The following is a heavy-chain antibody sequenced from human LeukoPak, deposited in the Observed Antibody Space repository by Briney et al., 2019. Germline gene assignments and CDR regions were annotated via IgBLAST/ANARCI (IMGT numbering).Heavy chain of an antibody. Sequence: PGGSLRLSCAASGFTFNSYSMNWVRQAPGKGLEWVSSIGGSSSTYIYYAESVKGRFTISRDNAKNSLYLQMNSLRAEDTAVYYCARDLNWETYWGQGTLVSVSS. CDR3: ARDLNWETY. CDR2: IGGSSSTYI. CDR1: GFTFNSYS. D-gene: IGHD7-27*01. J-gene: IGHJ4*02. V-gene: IGHV3-21*01.